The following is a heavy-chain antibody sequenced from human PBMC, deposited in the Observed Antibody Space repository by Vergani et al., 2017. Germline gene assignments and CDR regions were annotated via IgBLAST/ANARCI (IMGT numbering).Heavy chain of an antibody. CDR1: GFSFRNAW. CDR2: IKSTFDRGTT. CDR3: TTDPRYCGDGSCXWLRDHHYYGMDV. D-gene: IGHD2-21*01. V-gene: IGHV3-15*07. Sequence: EVQLVESGGGIVKPGGSLRLSCVASGFSFRNAWMNWVRRTPGKGLEWVGRIKSTFDRGTTDYAAAVKGRFTISRDDSKNTLFLHMNGLKTEDIGVYYCTTDPRYCGDGSCXWLRDHHYYGMDVWGQGTTVTVSS. J-gene: IGHJ6*02.